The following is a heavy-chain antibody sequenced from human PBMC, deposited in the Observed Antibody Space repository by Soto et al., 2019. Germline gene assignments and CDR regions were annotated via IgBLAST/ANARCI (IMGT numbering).Heavy chain of an antibody. CDR1: GFIFNRNG. J-gene: IGHJ4*02. Sequence: QVQLVESGGGVFQPGSSLRLSWAASGFIFNRNGRHWVRRAPGKGLGGGSVISYDGKNKYYADSAKGRFTISRDNSKNTLYLQMNSLRAEDTAVYYCAKAVDITVRGVPPSDYWGQGTLVTVSS. CDR2: ISYDGKNK. D-gene: IGHD3-10*01. CDR3: AKAVDITVRGVPPSDY. V-gene: IGHV3-30*18.